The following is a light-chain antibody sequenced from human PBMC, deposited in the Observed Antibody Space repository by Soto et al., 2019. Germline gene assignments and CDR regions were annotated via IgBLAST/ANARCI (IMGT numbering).Light chain of an antibody. CDR2: DVS. Sequence: QSVLTQPASLSGSPGQSITISCTGRSSDVGGYNYVSWYQQHPGKAPKLMIYDVSNRPLGVSNRFSGSKSGNTASLTISGLQDEDEPDYYCSSYTSSSTLEVFGTGTKLTVL. V-gene: IGLV2-14*01. CDR3: SSYTSSSTLEV. CDR1: SSDVGGYNY. J-gene: IGLJ1*01.